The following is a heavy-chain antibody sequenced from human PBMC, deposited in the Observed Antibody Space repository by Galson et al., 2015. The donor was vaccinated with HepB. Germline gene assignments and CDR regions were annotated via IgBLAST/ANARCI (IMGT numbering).Heavy chain of an antibody. CDR2: ISYDGSNK. Sequence: SLRLSCAASGFTFSSYAMHWVRQAPGQGLEWVAVISYDGSNKYYADSVKGRFTISRDNSKNTLYLQMNSLRAEDTAVYYCARDGPSFDYWGQGTLVTVSS. V-gene: IGHV3-30*04. CDR3: ARDGPSFDY. CDR1: GFTFSSYA. J-gene: IGHJ4*02.